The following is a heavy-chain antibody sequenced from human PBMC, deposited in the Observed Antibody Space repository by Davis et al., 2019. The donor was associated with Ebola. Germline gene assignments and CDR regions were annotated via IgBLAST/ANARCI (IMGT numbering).Heavy chain of an antibody. V-gene: IGHV3-30-3*01. CDR3: ATWARAYYYYGMDV. CDR1: GFTFSSYA. Sequence: PGGSLRLSCAASGFTFSSYAMHWVRQAPGKGLEWVAVISYDGTNKYYANSVKGRFTISRDNSKNTLFMQMNSLRAEDTAMYYCATWARAYYYYGMDVWGQGTTVTVSS. D-gene: IGHD3-16*01. J-gene: IGHJ6*02. CDR2: ISYDGTNK.